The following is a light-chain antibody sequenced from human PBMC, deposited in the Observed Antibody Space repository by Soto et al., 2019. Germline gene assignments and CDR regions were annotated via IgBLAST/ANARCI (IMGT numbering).Light chain of an antibody. Sequence: QSVLTQPPSASGTPGQRVTICCSGSSSNIGSNYVYWYQQLPGTAPKLLIYRNNQRPSGVPDRFSGSKSGTSASLAISGLXXXXXXXXXXXAWDDSLSGRVFGTGTKLTVL. CDR1: SSNIGSNY. V-gene: IGLV1-47*01. CDR3: XAWDDSLSGRV. J-gene: IGLJ1*01. CDR2: RNN.